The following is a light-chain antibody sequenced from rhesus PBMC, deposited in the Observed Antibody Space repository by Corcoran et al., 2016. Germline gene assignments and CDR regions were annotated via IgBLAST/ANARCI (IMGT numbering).Light chain of an antibody. V-gene: IGKV3-35*01. CDR3: QQYNNWPLT. J-gene: IGKJ4*01. Sequence: EIVLTQSPATLSLSPGERATLSCRASQSVSSNLAWYQQKPGQAPRLLIYDTFNRAPGIPARVSGRGSGTDFTLTISSLEPEDVGIYYCQQYNNWPLTFGGGTKVDLK. CDR1: QSVSSN. CDR2: DTF.